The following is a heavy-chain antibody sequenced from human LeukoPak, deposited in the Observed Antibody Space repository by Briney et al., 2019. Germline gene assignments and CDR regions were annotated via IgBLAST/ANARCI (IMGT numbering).Heavy chain of an antibody. J-gene: IGHJ6*03. CDR2: IDSDGRDT. D-gene: IGHD3-22*01. Sequence: SGGSLRLSCAASGFTSSSYWMHWVRQTPGKGLVWVARIDSDGRDTHYADSVKGRFTISRDNAQSTLYLQMNSLTGEDTAVYYRARGMLSRAGYHWYYYMDIWGKGATVTVSS. CDR1: GFTSSSYW. CDR3: ARGMLSRAGYHWYYYMDI. V-gene: IGHV3-74*01.